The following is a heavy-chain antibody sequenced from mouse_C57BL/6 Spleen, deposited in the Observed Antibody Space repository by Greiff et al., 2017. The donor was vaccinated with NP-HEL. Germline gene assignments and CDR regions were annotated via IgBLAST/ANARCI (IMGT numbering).Heavy chain of an antibody. J-gene: IGHJ3*01. CDR2: ISYDGSN. CDR1: GYSITSGYY. D-gene: IGHD1-1*01. Sequence: VQLKESGPGLVKPSQSLSLTCSVTGYSITSGYYWNWIRQFPGNKLEWMGYISYDGSNNYNPSLKNRISITRDTSKNQFFLKLNSVTTEDTATYYCAREDYYYGSSNHWGQGTLVTVSA. CDR3: AREDYYYGSSNH. V-gene: IGHV3-6*01.